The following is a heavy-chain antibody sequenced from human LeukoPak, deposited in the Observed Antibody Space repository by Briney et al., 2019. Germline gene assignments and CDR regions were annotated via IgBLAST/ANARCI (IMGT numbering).Heavy chain of an antibody. D-gene: IGHD2-8*01. CDR1: GGSISPYY. J-gene: IGHJ5*02. CDR3: ARHTYSDTHGFHLGWFDP. CDR2: VYYTGST. V-gene: IGHV4-59*08. Sequence: PSETLSLTCTVSGGSISPYYWSWIRQPPGKALEWIGSVYYTGSTKYDTSLNSRLTISVDTSKNQFALMLTSVTAADTAVYYCARHTYSDTHGFHLGWFDPWGQGSLVTASS.